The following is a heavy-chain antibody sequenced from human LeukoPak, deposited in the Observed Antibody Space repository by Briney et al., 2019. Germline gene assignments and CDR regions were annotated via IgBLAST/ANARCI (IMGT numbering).Heavy chain of an antibody. J-gene: IGHJ4*02. D-gene: IGHD3-22*01. CDR2: INHSGST. Sequence: SETLSLTCAVYGGSFSGYYWSWIRQPPGKGLEWIGEINHSGSTDYNPSLKSRVTISVDTSKNQFSLKLSSVTAADTAVYYCARGGKCYDSSGYYYVYDYWGQGTLVTVSS. CDR1: GGSFSGYY. CDR3: ARGGKCYDSSGYYYVYDY. V-gene: IGHV4-34*01.